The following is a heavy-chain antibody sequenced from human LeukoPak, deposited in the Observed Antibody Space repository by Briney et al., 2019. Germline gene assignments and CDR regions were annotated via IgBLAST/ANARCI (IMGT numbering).Heavy chain of an antibody. CDR1: GGTFISYA. Sequence: SVKVSCKASGGTFISYAISWVRQAPGHGLEWMGGIIPIFGTANYAQKVQGRVTITADESMSTAYMELSSLRSEDTAVYYCARGGGYNHFDYWGQGTLVTVSS. V-gene: IGHV1-69*13. J-gene: IGHJ4*02. D-gene: IGHD5-24*01. CDR2: IIPIFGTA. CDR3: ARGGGYNHFDY.